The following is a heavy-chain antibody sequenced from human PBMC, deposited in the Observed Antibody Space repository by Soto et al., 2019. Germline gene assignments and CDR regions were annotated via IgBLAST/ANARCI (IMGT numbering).Heavy chain of an antibody. CDR2: IYYSGST. CDR3: AREGGDNWFDP. V-gene: IGHV4-30-4*01. D-gene: IGHD3-16*01. CDR1: GGSISSGDYY. Sequence: SETLSLTCTVSGGSISSGDYYWSWIRQPPGKGLEWIGYIYYSGSTFYNPSLKNRVTISLDTSKIQFSLKLSSVTAADTAVYYCAREGGDNWFDPWGQGTLVTVSS. J-gene: IGHJ5*02.